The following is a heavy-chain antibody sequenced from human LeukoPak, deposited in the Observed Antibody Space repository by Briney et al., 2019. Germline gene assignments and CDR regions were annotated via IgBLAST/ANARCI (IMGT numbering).Heavy chain of an antibody. V-gene: IGHV3-53*01. J-gene: IGHJ4*02. D-gene: IGHD1-14*01. CDR3: ARAPQVSC. Sequence: GGSLRLSCAASGYTDSSNYMTWVRQAPGKGLEWVSVIYSDGSTYYADSVKGRFTISRDSSKNTLYLQMNSLRAEDTAVYYCARAPQVSCWGQGALVTVSS. CDR1: GYTDSSNY. CDR2: IYSDGST.